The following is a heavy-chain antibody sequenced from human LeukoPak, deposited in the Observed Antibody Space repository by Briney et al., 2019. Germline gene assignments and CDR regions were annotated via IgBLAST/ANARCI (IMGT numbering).Heavy chain of an antibody. Sequence: GASVKVSCKASGGTFSSYAISWVRQAPGQGLEWTGGIIPIFGTANYAQKFQGRVTITADESTSTAYMELSSLRSEDTAVYYCARTIAVLGPYYFDYWGQGTLVTVSS. V-gene: IGHV1-69*13. J-gene: IGHJ4*02. D-gene: IGHD6-19*01. CDR3: ARTIAVLGPYYFDY. CDR1: GGTFSSYA. CDR2: IIPIFGTA.